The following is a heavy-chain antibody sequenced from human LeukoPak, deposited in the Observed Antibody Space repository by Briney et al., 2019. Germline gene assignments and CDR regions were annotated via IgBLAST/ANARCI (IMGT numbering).Heavy chain of an antibody. CDR1: GGSISSSNW. D-gene: IGHD2-21*02. CDR2: IYHSGST. J-gene: IGHJ5*02. V-gene: IGHV4-4*02. Sequence: SETLSLTCAVSGGSISSSNWWSWVRQPPGKGLEWIGEIYHSGSTNYNPSLKSRVTISVDKSKNQFSLKLSSVTAADTAVYYCARVVVVTAISFNWFDPWGQGTLVTVSS. CDR3: ARVVVVTAISFNWFDP.